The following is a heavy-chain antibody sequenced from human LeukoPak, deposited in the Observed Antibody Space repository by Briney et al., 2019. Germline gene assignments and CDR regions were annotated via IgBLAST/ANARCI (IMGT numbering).Heavy chain of an antibody. D-gene: IGHD6-6*01. CDR3: ARDKGTSYLSSFDY. CDR1: RYTFTSYW. CDR2: IYPGDSDT. J-gene: IGHJ4*02. Sequence: GESLKISCKGSRYTFTSYWIGWVRQMPGKGLEWMGIIYPGDSDTTYSPSFQGQVTISADKSISTAYLQWSSLKASDTAMYYCARDKGTSYLSSFDYWGQGTLVTVSS. V-gene: IGHV5-51*01.